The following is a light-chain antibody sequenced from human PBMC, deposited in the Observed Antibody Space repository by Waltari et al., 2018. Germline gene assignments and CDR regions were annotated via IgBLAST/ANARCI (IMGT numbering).Light chain of an antibody. V-gene: IGLV3-19*01. J-gene: IGLJ2*01. CDR1: IPRTYY. CDR2: GKN. CDR3: SSRELSGHVV. Sequence: SSDLTQDPDVPVALGQTVRITCQGDIPRTYYGNWCRQKPGQAPELVIYGKNNRPSGIPDRFSASSSENTASLIITGAQAEDEADYYCSSRELSGHVVFGGGTRLTVL.